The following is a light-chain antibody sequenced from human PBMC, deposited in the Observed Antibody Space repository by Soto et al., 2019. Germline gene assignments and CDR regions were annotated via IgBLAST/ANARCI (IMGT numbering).Light chain of an antibody. V-gene: IGLV4-69*01. Sequence: QPVLTQSPSASASLGASVKLTCTLSSGHSSYAIAWHQQQPEKGPRYLMKLSSDGSHSKGDGLPDRFSGSSSGAERYLTISSPPSVDEADYYRPTWDTGARVVFGGGTTVTVL. CDR2: LSSDGSH. CDR3: PTWDTGARVV. J-gene: IGLJ2*01. CDR1: SGHSSYA.